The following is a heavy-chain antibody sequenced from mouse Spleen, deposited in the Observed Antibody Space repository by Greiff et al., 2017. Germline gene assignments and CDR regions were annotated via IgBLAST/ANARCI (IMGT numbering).Heavy chain of an antibody. J-gene: IGHJ1*01. V-gene: IGHV1-42*01. CDR1: GYSFTGYY. D-gene: IGHD4-1*01. Sequence: VQLQQSGPGLVKLGASVKISCKASGYSFTGYYMNWVRQSPEKSLEWIGEINPSTGGTTYNQKFKAKATLTVDKSSSTAYMQLKSRTSEDSAVYYCARLGLDWYFDVWGAGTTVTVSS. CDR3: ARLGLDWYFDV. CDR2: INPSTGGT.